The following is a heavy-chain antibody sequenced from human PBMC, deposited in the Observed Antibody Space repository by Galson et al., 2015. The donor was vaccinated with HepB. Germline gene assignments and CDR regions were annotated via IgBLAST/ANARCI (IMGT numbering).Heavy chain of an antibody. Sequence: SLRLSCAASGFTFDDYGMHWVRQTPGKGLEWVAGISWNSGSVGYADSVKGRFTISRDNAKKSLHLQMNSLRTEDTALYYCTKDIVDNDSSGNPRYGMDVWGQGTTVTVSS. CDR2: ISWNSGSV. D-gene: IGHD3-22*01. CDR3: TKDIVDNDSSGNPRYGMDV. V-gene: IGHV3-9*01. CDR1: GFTFDDYG. J-gene: IGHJ6*02.